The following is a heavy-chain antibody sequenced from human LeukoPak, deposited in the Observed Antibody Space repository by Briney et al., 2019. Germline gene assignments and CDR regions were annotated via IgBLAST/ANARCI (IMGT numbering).Heavy chain of an antibody. CDR1: GFTFSNAW. Sequence: GGSLRLSRAASGFTFSNAWMSWVRQAPGKGLEWVGRIKSKTDGGTTDYAAPVKGRFTISRDDSKNTLYLQMNSLKTEDTAVYYCTTEYYYDSSGYYYESLFDYWGQGTLVTVSS. D-gene: IGHD3-22*01. J-gene: IGHJ4*02. V-gene: IGHV3-15*01. CDR3: TTEYYYDSSGYYYESLFDY. CDR2: IKSKTDGGTT.